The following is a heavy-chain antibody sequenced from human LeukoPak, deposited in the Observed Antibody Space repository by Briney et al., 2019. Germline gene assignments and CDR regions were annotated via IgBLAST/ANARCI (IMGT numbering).Heavy chain of an antibody. CDR2: IYYSGST. V-gene: IGHV4-39*01. D-gene: IGHD1-1*01. J-gene: IGHJ3*02. CDR1: GFTFSSYG. Sequence: PGGSLRLSCAASGFTFSSYGMHWVRQPPGKGLEWIGSIYYSGSTYYNPSLKSRVTISVDTSKNQFSLKLSSVTAADTAVYYCAGLEGAFDIWGQGTMLTVSS. CDR3: AGLEGAFDI.